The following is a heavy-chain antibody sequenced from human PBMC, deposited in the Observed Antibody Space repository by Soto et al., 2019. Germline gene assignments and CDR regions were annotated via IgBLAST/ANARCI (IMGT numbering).Heavy chain of an antibody. J-gene: IGHJ4*02. D-gene: IGHD2-2*01. CDR1: GYSFTSYW. CDR2: IYPGDSDT. Sequence: GESLKISCKGSGYSFTSYWIGWVRQMPGKGLEWMGIIYPGDSDTRYSPSFQGQVTISADKSISTAYLQWSSLKASDTAMYYCARRGYCSSTSCQAGHEFDYWGQGTLVTVSS. CDR3: ARRGYCSSTSCQAGHEFDY. V-gene: IGHV5-51*01.